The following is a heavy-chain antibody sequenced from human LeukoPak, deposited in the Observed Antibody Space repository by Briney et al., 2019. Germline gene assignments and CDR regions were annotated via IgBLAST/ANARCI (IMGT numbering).Heavy chain of an antibody. CDR1: GGSISGYY. CDR3: ARERRDGYNSQGYYGMDV. D-gene: IGHD5-24*01. V-gene: IGHV4-59*01. CDR2: IYYSGST. Sequence: PSETLSLTCTVSGGSISGYYWSWIRQPPGKGLEWIGYIYYSGSTNYNPSLKSRVTISVGTSKNQFSLKLSSVTAADTAVYYCARERRDGYNSQGYYGMDVWGQGTTVTVSS. J-gene: IGHJ6*02.